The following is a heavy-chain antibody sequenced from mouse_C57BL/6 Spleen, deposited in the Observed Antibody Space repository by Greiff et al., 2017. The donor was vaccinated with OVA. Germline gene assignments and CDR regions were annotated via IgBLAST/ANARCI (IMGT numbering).Heavy chain of an antibody. D-gene: IGHD4-1*01. Sequence: EVKLQESGPGLVQPSQSLSLTCSVTGYSITSGYYWNWIRQFPGNKLEWMGYISYDGSNNYNPSLKNRISITRATSKNQFFLKLNSVTTEDTATYYCARGTGTVDYWGQGTTLTVSS. CDR3: ARGTGTVDY. J-gene: IGHJ2*01. CDR2: ISYDGSN. CDR1: GYSITSGYY. V-gene: IGHV3-6*01.